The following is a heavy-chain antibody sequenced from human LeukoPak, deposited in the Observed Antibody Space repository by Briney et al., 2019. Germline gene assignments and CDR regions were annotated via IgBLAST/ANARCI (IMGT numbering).Heavy chain of an antibody. J-gene: IGHJ3*02. Sequence: GASVKVSCKASGYTFTGYYMHWVRQAPGQGLEWMGWINPKSGGTNYAQNFQGRVTMTRDTSISTAYMELSSLRSDDTAVYYCARGSTIVGARVASDIWGQGTKVTVSS. CDR2: INPKSGGT. D-gene: IGHD1-26*01. V-gene: IGHV1-2*02. CDR1: GYTFTGYY. CDR3: ARGSTIVGARVASDI.